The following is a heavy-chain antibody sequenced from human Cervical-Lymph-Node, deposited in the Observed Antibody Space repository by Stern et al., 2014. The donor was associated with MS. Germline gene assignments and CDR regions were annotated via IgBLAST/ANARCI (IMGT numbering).Heavy chain of an antibody. D-gene: IGHD3-22*01. V-gene: IGHV4-4*02. J-gene: IGHJ4*02. Sequence: QVQLQESGPGLVKPSGNLSLTCAVSGGSIRSSNWWSWVRQPPGQGLDWMGEIYHSGTPNYSPSLKSRVPISVDKSKNQFSLKLSSVTAADTAVYYCARSWYSSGYYWGQGTLVTVSS. CDR2: IYHSGTP. CDR1: GGSIRSSNW. CDR3: ARSWYSSGYY.